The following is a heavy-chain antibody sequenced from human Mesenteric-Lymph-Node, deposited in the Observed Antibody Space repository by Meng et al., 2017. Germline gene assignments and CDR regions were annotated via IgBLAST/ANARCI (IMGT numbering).Heavy chain of an antibody. V-gene: IGHV3-33*01. Sequence: GGSLRLSCAAPGFTFNKYGMHWVRQAPGKGLGWLAVIWYDGSNKYHADSVKGRFTISRDNSKNTLYLQMNSLRAEDTAVYYCARDYYYGSGSSEYYFDYWGQGTLVTVSS. CDR1: GFTFNKYG. J-gene: IGHJ4*02. CDR2: IWYDGSNK. D-gene: IGHD3-10*01. CDR3: ARDYYYGSGSSEYYFDY.